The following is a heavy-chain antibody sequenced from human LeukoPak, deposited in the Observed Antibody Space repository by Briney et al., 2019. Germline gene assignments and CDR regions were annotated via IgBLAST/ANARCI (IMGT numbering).Heavy chain of an antibody. Sequence: SETLSLTCTVSGASVTSTNYYWSRIRQPPGEGLEWIGYVSYTGIPTYNPSLNSRVTISLDTSKSQFSLQLSSVTAADTAVYYCATQQWIGTFHYWGQGALVTVSS. CDR3: ATQQWIGTFHY. J-gene: IGHJ4*02. CDR1: GASVTSTNYY. CDR2: VSYTGIP. V-gene: IGHV4-61*01. D-gene: IGHD3-10*01.